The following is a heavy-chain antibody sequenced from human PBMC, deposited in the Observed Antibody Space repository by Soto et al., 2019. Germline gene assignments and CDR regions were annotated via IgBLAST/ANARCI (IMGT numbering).Heavy chain of an antibody. CDR3: ARGVLRYFDWLFDIDY. CDR2: IFSNDKK. CDR1: GFSLSNARMG. D-gene: IGHD3-9*01. V-gene: IGHV2-26*01. Sequence: QVTLKESGPVLVKPTETLTLTCTVSGFSLSNARMGVSWIRQPPGKALEWLAHIFSNDKKSYSTSLKSRLTISKDTSKSQVVLTMTNMDPVDTATYYCARGVLRYFDWLFDIDYWGQGTLVTVSS. J-gene: IGHJ4*02.